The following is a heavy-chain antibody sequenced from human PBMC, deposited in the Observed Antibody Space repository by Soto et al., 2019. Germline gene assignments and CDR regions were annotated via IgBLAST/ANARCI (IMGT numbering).Heavy chain of an antibody. Sequence: QVQLVQSGPEVKKPGASVKVSCKASGYTFTSYDINWVRQAPGQGLEWMGWISVYDGNTNYAQKLQDRVTMTTDTSTSTAYMELRGLRSDDTAVYYCASALGIGDYWGQGTQVTVSS. V-gene: IGHV1-18*01. D-gene: IGHD7-27*01. CDR2: ISVYDGNT. CDR3: ASALGIGDY. J-gene: IGHJ4*02. CDR1: GYTFTSYD.